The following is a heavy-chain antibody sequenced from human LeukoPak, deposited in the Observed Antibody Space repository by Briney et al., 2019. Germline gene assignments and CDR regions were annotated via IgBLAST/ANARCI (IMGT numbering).Heavy chain of an antibody. Sequence: GGSLRLSCVASGFTFSNYAMSWVRQAPGKGLEWVSILSSSGGATYYADSVKGRFTISRDNSKNTLYLQMNSLRAEDTAVYYCARGVYSSGWYPDNFDYWGQGTLVTVSS. CDR1: GFTFSNYA. CDR2: LSSSGGAT. J-gene: IGHJ4*02. CDR3: ARGVYSSGWYPDNFDY. D-gene: IGHD6-19*01. V-gene: IGHV3-23*01.